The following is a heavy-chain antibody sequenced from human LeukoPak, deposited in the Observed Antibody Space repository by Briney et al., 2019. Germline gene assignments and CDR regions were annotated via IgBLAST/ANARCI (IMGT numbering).Heavy chain of an antibody. V-gene: IGHV3-33*01. CDR2: IWYDGSNK. D-gene: IGHD6-19*01. CDR1: GFTFSSYG. Sequence: PGGSLRLSCAASGFTFSSYGMHWVRQAPGKGLEWVAVIWYDGSNKYYADSVKGRFTISRDNSKNTLYLQMNSLRAEDTVVYYCAREITYSSGWTKRPLDYWGQGTLVTVSS. CDR3: AREITYSSGWTKRPLDY. J-gene: IGHJ4*02.